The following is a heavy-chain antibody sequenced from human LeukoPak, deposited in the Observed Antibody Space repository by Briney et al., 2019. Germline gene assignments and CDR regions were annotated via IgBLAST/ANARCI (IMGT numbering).Heavy chain of an antibody. D-gene: IGHD7-27*01. J-gene: IGHJ4*02. V-gene: IGHV4-30-2*01. CDR2: IYHSGST. CDR3: ASNNPRYPLTGEYDY. CDR1: GGSISSGGYY. Sequence: PSETLSLTCTVSGGSISSGGYYWSWIRQPPGKGLEWIGYIYHSGSTYYNPSLKSRVTISVDRSKNQFSLKLSSVTAADTAVYYCASNNPRYPLTGEYDYWGQGTLVTVSS.